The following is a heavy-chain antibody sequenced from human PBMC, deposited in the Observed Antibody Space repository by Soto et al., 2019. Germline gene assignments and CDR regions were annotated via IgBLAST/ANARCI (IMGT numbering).Heavy chain of an antibody. CDR2: SSATGAGT. V-gene: IGHV3-23*01. CDR1: GFTFSSYV. D-gene: IGHD1-7*01. J-gene: IGHJ4*02. Sequence: GGSLRHSCAASGFTFSSYVMTWVXQXPGKGLEWVTFSSATGAGTYYADSVKGRFTISRDNSKNTLYLQMTSLRADDTAVYYCAKDRRAGGNYGFYSDFWGQGALVTVSS. CDR3: AKDRRAGGNYGFYSDF.